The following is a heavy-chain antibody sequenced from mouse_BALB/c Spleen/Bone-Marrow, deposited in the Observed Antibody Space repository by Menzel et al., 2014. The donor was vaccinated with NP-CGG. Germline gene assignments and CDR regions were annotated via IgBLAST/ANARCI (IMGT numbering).Heavy chain of an antibody. CDR3: TREGYGYAICH. D-gene: IGHD3-1*01. J-gene: IGHJ4*01. CDR2: ISNGDGST. V-gene: IGHV5-12*02. Sequence: EVKVEESGGGLVQPGGSLKLSCATSGFTFSDYYMYWVRQTPDRRLEWVAYISNGDGSTYYPDTVKGRFTISRDNAKNTPYLQMSRLKSEDTAMYYCTREGYGYAICHRGQGTPVTVSS. CDR1: GFTFSDYY.